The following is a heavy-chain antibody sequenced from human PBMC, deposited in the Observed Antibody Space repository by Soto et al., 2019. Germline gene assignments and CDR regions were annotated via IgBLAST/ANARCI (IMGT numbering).Heavy chain of an antibody. CDR1: GITFSSYS. CDR2: ISSSGRTT. Sequence: EVQLVGSGGGLVQPGGSLRLSCAVSGITFSSYSMNWVRQAPGGGLEWVSYISSSGRTTHNADSVKGRFTISRDNAKNSLYLKINSLSAEDTAVYYCERDKLFRYFDLWGRGTLVTVSS. D-gene: IGHD2-15*01. J-gene: IGHJ2*01. CDR3: ERDKLFRYFDL. V-gene: IGHV3-48*01.